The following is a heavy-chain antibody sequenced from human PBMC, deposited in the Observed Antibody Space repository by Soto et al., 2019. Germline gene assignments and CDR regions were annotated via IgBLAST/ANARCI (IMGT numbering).Heavy chain of an antibody. J-gene: IGHJ4*02. D-gene: IGHD2-2*02. Sequence: XATLSLTCTVSGGSISSYYWSWMRQPPGRGLEWIGYIYYSGSTNYNPSLKSRVTISVDTSKNQFSLKLSSVTAADTAVYYCASEGYCSSTSCYTSPFDYWGQGTLVTVSS. CDR1: GGSISSYY. V-gene: IGHV4-59*01. CDR2: IYYSGST. CDR3: ASEGYCSSTSCYTSPFDY.